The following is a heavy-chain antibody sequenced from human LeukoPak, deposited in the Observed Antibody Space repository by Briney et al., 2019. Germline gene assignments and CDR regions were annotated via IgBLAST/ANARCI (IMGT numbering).Heavy chain of an antibody. D-gene: IGHD3-10*01. J-gene: IGHJ4*02. V-gene: IGHV3-33*01. CDR3: ARDPTSLRGVFDY. CDR1: GFTFSSYG. Sequence: QPGRSLRLSCAASGFTFSSYGMHWVRQAPGKRLEWVAVIWYDGSNKYYADSVKGRFTISRDNSKNTLYLQMNSLRAEDTAVYYCARDPTSLRGVFDYWGQGTLVTVSS. CDR2: IWYDGSNK.